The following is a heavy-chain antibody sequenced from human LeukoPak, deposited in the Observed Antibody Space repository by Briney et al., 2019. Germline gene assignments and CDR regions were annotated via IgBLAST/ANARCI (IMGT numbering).Heavy chain of an antibody. CDR1: GFSFSSYA. V-gene: IGHV3-23*01. CDR2: ISNSGGGT. CDR3: AKYQVGASCFDY. Sequence: PGGSLRLSCAASGFSFSSYAMTWVRQAPGKGLEWVSAISNSGGGTYYADSVKGRFTISRDNSKNTLYLQMNSLRGDDTAVYYCAKYQVGASCFDYWGQGTLSPSPQ. J-gene: IGHJ4*02. D-gene: IGHD1-26*01.